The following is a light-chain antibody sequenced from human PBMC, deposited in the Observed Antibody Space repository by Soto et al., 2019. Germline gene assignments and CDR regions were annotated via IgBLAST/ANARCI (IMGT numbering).Light chain of an antibody. V-gene: IGKV2-28*01. J-gene: IGKJ5*01. CDR1: QSLLHSNGYNY. CDR2: LGS. Sequence: DIVMTQSPLSLPVTPGEPASISCRSSQSLLHSNGYNYLDWYLQKPGQSPQLLIYLGSNRASGVPDRFSGSGSGTDFTLKISRVEGEDVEVYYCMQALQTPTFGQGTRLDIK. CDR3: MQALQTPT.